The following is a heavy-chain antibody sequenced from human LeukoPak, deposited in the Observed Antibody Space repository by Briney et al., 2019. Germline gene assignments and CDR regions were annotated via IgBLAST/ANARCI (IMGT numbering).Heavy chain of an antibody. CDR1: GSISRGGYY. V-gene: IGHV4-31*03. CDR2: IHYTGST. D-gene: IGHD3-22*01. J-gene: IGHJ4*02. CDR3: ARDEISATMSA. Sequence: SQTLSLTCTASGSISRGGYYWSWIRQSPGRGLEWLGFIHYTGSTSYNPSLKSRVTISIDTSKNQFSLKLTSVTAADTALYFCARDEISATMSAWGKGTLVTVSS.